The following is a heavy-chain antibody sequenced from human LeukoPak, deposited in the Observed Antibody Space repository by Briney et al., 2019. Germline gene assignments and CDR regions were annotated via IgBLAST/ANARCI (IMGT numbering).Heavy chain of an antibody. J-gene: IGHJ4*02. V-gene: IGHV3-11*04. CDR2: ISSSGSTI. CDR1: GFTFSDYY. CDR3: ARGEAYSYGSSLFDY. D-gene: IGHD5-18*01. Sequence: GGSLRLFSAASGFTFSDYYMSWIRQAPGKGLEWVSYISSSGSTIYYADSVKGRFTISRDNAKNSLYLQMNSLRAEDTAVYYCARGEAYSYGSSLFDYWGQGTLVTVSS.